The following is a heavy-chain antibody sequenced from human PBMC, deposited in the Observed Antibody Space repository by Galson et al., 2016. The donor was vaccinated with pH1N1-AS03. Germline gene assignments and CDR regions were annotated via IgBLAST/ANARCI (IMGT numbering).Heavy chain of an antibody. CDR2: ISSRGDGI. J-gene: IGHJ6*02. Sequence: SLRLSCAGSGFTFSKYSIAWVRQAPGQGLEWVSSISSRGDGIYYADSVKGRFTISRDNAKNSLYLQMNGLRVEDTALYYCARPTAGLYSTYFGLDVWGQGTTVTVSS. D-gene: IGHD6-13*01. V-gene: IGHV3-21*06. CDR3: ARPTAGLYSTYFGLDV. CDR1: GFTFSKYS.